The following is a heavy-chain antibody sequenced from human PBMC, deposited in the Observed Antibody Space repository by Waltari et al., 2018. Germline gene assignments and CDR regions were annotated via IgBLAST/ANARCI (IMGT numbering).Heavy chain of an antibody. Sequence: EVQLVESGGGLVQAGGSLRLSCATSGFVVTENYVSWVRQDPGKGLEWVSVLQSGGEPLYSDSVRGRFTFSRDDSKGTFYLQMTNLRVEDTAMYYCARHFRGVLGSYFDYLDYWGQGTLVTVSS. CDR3: ARHFRGVLGSYFDYLDY. CDR1: GFVVTENY. D-gene: IGHD3-10*01. CDR2: LQSGGEP. V-gene: IGHV3-53*01. J-gene: IGHJ4*02.